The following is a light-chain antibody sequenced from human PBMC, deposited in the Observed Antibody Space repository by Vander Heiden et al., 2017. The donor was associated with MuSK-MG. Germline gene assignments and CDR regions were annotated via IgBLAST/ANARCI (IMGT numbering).Light chain of an antibody. V-gene: IGKV1-39*01. CDR2: AAS. CDR3: QQSDITPGT. J-gene: IGKJ1*01. Sequence: DIQITQSPSSLSASVGDRVTITSRASQSISRYLNWYQQKPGKAPKLLIYAASNLQSGVPARFSGSGSGTDFTLTISSLQPEDFATYSCQQSDITPGTFGQGTKVEFK. CDR1: QSISRY.